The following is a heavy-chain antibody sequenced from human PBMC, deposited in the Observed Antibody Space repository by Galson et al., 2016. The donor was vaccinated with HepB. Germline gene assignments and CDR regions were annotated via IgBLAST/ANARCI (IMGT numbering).Heavy chain of an antibody. D-gene: IGHD3-10*01. J-gene: IGHJ6*04. V-gene: IGHV3-21*01. CDR3: ARDGGSGSYLGSEYYGMDV. CDR1: GFTFRSYS. CDR2: ISSSSSYI. Sequence: SLRLSCAASGFTFRSYSMNWVRQAPGKGLEWVSSISSSSSYIYYADSLKGRFTISRDNAKNSLYLQMNSLRAKDTAVYYCARDGGSGSYLGSEYYGMDVWGKGTMVTVSS.